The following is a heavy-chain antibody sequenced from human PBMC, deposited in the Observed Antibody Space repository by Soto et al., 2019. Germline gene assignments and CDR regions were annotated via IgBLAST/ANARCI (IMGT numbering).Heavy chain of an antibody. CDR1: GYTFTSYY. CDR2: INPSNGST. CDR3: ASSLYCSSTSCYPSPYDAFDI. Sequence: GASVKVSCKASGYTFTSYYMHWVRQAPGQGLEWMGIINPSNGSTNYAQKLQGRVTMTTDTSTSTAYMELRSLRSDDTAVYYCASSLYCSSTSCYPSPYDAFDIWGQGTMVTVSS. V-gene: IGHV1-46*01. J-gene: IGHJ3*02. D-gene: IGHD2-2*01.